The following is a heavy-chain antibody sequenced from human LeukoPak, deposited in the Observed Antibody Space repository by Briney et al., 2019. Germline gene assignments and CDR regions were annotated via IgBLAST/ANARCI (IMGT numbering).Heavy chain of an antibody. CDR3: ARGQKYRNGYTVTELGSGYFDY. CDR1: GGSISSYY. J-gene: IGHJ4*02. Sequence: SETLSLTCSVSGGSISSYYWSWIRQPSGKGLEWIGYIYYSGRTNYNPSLKSRVTISVDTSKNQFSLTLSSVTAADTAVYYCARGQKYRNGYTVTELGSGYFDYWGQGPLVTVSS. CDR2: IYYSGRT. V-gene: IGHV4-59*01. D-gene: IGHD5-18*01.